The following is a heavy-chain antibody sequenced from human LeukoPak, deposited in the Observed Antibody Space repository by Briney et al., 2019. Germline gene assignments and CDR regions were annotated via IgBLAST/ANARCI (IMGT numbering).Heavy chain of an antibody. J-gene: IGHJ5*02. CDR1: GGSISSYY. CDR3: ARDRRNWNVEYNWFDP. V-gene: IGHV4-59*01. Sequence: SETLSLTYTVSGGSISSYYWSWIRQPPGKGLEWIGYIYYSGSTNCNPSLKSRVTISVDTSKNQFSLKLSSVTAADTAVYYCARDRRNWNVEYNWFDPWGQGTLVTISS. D-gene: IGHD1-20*01. CDR2: IYYSGST.